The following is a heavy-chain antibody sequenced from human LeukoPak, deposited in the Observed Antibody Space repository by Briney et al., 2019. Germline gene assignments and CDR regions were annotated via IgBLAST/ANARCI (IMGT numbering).Heavy chain of an antibody. D-gene: IGHD5-12*01. CDR1: GYTFSGYY. Sequence: ASVKVSCKASGYTFSGYYMHWVRQAPGQGLEWMGPINPNSGGTNYAQKFQGRVTMTRDTSISTAYMELSRLRSDDTAVYYCARGDMVATLITVPFDYWGQGTLVTVSS. CDR3: ARGDMVATLITVPFDY. V-gene: IGHV1-2*06. CDR2: INPNSGGT. J-gene: IGHJ4*02.